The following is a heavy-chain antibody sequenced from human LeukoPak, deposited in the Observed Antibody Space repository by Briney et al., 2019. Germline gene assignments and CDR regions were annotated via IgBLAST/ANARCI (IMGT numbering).Heavy chain of an antibody. CDR1: RFTFSSYA. CDR3: ARGPIYYYYMDV. V-gene: IGHV3-30*01. J-gene: IGHJ6*03. CDR2: ISYDGSNK. Sequence: PGGSLRLSCAASRFTFSSYAMHWVRQAPGKGLEWVAVISYDGSNKYYADSVKGRFTISRDNSKNTLYLQMNSLRAEDTAVYYCARGPIYYYYMDVWGKGTTVTVSS.